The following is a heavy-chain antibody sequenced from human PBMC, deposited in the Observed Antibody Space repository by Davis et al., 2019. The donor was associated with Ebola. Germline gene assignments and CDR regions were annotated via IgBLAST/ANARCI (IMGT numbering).Heavy chain of an antibody. D-gene: IGHD6-6*01. CDR2: IYYSGST. J-gene: IGHJ4*02. Sequence: PSETLSLTCSVSGGSISYYYWSWIRQPPGKGLEWIGYIYYSGSTNYNPSLKSRVTISVDTSKNQFSLNLRSVTAADTAVYYCTRGEVGSSSHLLDHWGQGTLVTVS. V-gene: IGHV4-59*12. CDR3: TRGEVGSSSHLLDH. CDR1: GGSISYYY.